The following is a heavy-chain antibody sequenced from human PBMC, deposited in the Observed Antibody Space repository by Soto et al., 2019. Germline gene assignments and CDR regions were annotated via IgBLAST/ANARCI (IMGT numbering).Heavy chain of an antibody. J-gene: IGHJ4*02. D-gene: IGHD6-19*01. Sequence: EVKLLESGGGLVQPGGSMRLSCEASGFPFWTYSMSWVRQAPRKGLEWVSGISGSGTATYYTDSVKGRFTVSRDNSKDTLFLQMNTLRVEDTAIYYCGKESRGSGWSVCNFWGQGTLVTVSS. CDR3: GKESRGSGWSVCNF. CDR2: ISGSGTAT. CDR1: GFPFWTYS. V-gene: IGHV3-23*01.